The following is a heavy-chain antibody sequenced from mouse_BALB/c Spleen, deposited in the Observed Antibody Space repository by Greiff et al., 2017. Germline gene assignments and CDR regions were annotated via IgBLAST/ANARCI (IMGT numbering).Heavy chain of an antibody. J-gene: IGHJ3*01. V-gene: IGHV1-14*01. D-gene: IGHD1-1*01. CDR2: INPYNDGT. CDR1: GYTFTSYV. CDR3: AREKVITTEGFAY. Sequence: EVQLQQSGPELVKPGASVKMSCKASGYTFTSYVMHWVKQKPGQGLEWIGYINPYNDGTKYNEKFKGKATLTSDKSSSTAYMELSSLTSEDSAVYYCAREKVITTEGFAYWGQGTLVTVSA.